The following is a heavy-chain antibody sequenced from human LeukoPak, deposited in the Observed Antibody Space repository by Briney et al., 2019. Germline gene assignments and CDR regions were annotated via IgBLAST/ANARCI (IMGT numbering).Heavy chain of an antibody. CDR3: ARDSPVLRFLEWLEVDAFDI. D-gene: IGHD3-3*01. V-gene: IGHV3-23*01. Sequence: PGGSLRLSCAASGFTFSSYAMSWVRQAPGKGLEWVSAISGSGGSTYYADSVKGRFTISRDNAKNSLYLQMNSLRAEDTAVYYCARDSPVLRFLEWLEVDAFDIWGQGTMVTVSS. CDR1: GFTFSSYA. J-gene: IGHJ3*02. CDR2: ISGSGGST.